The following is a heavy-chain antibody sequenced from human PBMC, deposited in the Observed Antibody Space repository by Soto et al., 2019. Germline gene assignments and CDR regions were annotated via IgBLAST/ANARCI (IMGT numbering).Heavy chain of an antibody. CDR3: ARVILRQGGYFAY. J-gene: IGHJ4*02. V-gene: IGHV4-30-4*08. D-gene: IGHD2-21*01. Sequence: QVQLQESGPGQVKPSETLSLTCSVFGGSVSTGDFYWSWIRQTPGKGLEWIGYVFYSGSSYYHPSLQSRGVTSMGAFKNHFAFLLRSVAAADTAVNFCARVILRQGGYFAYWGQGILVTVSS. CDR2: VFYSGSS. CDR1: GGSVSTGDFY.